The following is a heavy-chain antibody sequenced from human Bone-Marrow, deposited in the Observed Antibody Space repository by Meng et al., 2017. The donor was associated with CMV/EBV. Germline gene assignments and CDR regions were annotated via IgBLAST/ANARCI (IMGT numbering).Heavy chain of an antibody. J-gene: IGHJ4*02. CDR2: IGTVGDT. V-gene: IGHV3-13*01. CDR3: ARARSPTHFDY. CDR1: GFTFSTYD. Sequence: GESLKISCTASGFTFSTYDFHWVRQPTGKGLEWVSSIGTVGDTYSIGSVKGRFIISREDAKNSVYLQMNGLRDGDTVLYYCARARSPTHFDYWGQGALVTVSS.